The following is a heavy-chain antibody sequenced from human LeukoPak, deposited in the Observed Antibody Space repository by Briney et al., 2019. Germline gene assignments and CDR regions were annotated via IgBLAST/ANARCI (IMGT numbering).Heavy chain of an antibody. CDR2: IWYDGSNK. CDR1: GFTFSSYG. CDR3: ARGIVVVPAALDAFDI. Sequence: TGGSLRLSCAASGFTFSSYGMHWVRQAPGKGLEWVAVIWYDGSNKYYADSVKGRFTISRDNSKNTLYLQMNSLRAEDTAEYYCARGIVVVPAALDAFDIWGQGTMVTVSS. V-gene: IGHV3-33*01. D-gene: IGHD2-2*01. J-gene: IGHJ3*02.